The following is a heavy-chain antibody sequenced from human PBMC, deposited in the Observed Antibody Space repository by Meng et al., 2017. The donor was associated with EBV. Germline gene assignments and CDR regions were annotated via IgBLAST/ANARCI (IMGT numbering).Heavy chain of an antibody. CDR2: IYYSGST. D-gene: IGHD6-13*01. J-gene: IGHJ5*02. V-gene: IGHV4-39*07. Sequence: QLQLQESGPGLVKPAETLSLTCHVSGGSISSSSYYWGWIRQPPGKGLEWIGSIYYSGSTYYNPSLKSRVTISVDTSKNQFSLKLSSVTAADTAVYYCARRGYSSSRTEFDPWGQGTLVTVYS. CDR1: GGSISSSSYY. CDR3: ARRGYSSSRTEFDP.